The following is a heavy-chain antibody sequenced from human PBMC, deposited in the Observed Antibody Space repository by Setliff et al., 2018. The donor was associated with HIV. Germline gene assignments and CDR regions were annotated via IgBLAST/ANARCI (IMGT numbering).Heavy chain of an antibody. J-gene: IGHJ4*02. CDR1: GYTFTSYG. Sequence: GASVKVSCKASGYTFTSYGISWVRQAPGQGLEWMGMINTNTGNPTYAQGFTGRFVFSLDTSVNTAYLQISSLKTEDSAVYYCARGPPSQVDYWGQGTLVTVSS. CDR3: ARGPPSQVDY. V-gene: IGHV7-4-1*02. CDR2: INTNTGNP.